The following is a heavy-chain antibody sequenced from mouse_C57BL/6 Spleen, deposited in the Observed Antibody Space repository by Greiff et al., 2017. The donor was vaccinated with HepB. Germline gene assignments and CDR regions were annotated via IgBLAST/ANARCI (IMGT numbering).Heavy chain of an antibody. CDR3: ARGTTVVATSFGY. Sequence: QVQLQQPGAELVMPGASVKLSCKASGYTFTSYWMHWVKQRPGQGLEWIGEIDPSDSYTNYNQKFKGKSTLTVDKSSSTAYMQLSSLTSEDSAVYYCARGTTVVATSFGYWGQGTTLTVSS. CDR2: IDPSDSYT. D-gene: IGHD1-1*01. J-gene: IGHJ2*01. V-gene: IGHV1-69*01. CDR1: GYTFTSYW.